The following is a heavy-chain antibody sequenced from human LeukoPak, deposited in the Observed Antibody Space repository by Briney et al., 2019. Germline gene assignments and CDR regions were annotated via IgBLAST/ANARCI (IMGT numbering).Heavy chain of an antibody. CDR3: ARHVRRSGWFETRYFDY. D-gene: IGHD6-19*01. CDR2: IYPGDSDT. Sequence: GESLKISCKGSGYSFTSYWIGWARQMPGKGLEWMGIIYPGDSDTRYSPSFQGQVTISVDKSISTAYLQWSSLKASDTAMYYCARHVRRSGWFETRYFDYWGQGTLVTVSS. V-gene: IGHV5-51*01. J-gene: IGHJ4*02. CDR1: GYSFTSYW.